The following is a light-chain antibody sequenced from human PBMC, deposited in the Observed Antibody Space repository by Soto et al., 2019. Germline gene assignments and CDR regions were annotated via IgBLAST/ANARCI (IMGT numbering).Light chain of an antibody. Sequence: QSALTQPASVSGSPGQSITISCTGTSSDIGGSTYVSWYQQHPGKAPKLMIYEVNNRPSGVSDRFSGSKSGNTASLTISGLQAEDEADSYCSSYTSSSPLYVFGIGTKVTVL. CDR1: SSDIGGSTY. CDR3: SSYTSSSPLYV. V-gene: IGLV2-14*01. CDR2: EVN. J-gene: IGLJ1*01.